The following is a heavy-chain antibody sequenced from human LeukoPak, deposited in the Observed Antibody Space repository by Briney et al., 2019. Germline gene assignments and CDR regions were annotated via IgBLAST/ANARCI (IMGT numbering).Heavy chain of an antibody. CDR2: IWYDGSNK. CDR3: ARDSQLGGHFDY. CDR1: GFTFSSYA. J-gene: IGHJ4*02. Sequence: GGSLRLSCAASGFTFSSYAMHWVRQAPGKGLEWVAVIWYDGSNKYYADSVKGRFTISRDNFKNTVSLQMNSLRVGDTAVYYCARDSQLGGHFDYWGQGTLVTVSS. V-gene: IGHV3-33*01. D-gene: IGHD1-1*01.